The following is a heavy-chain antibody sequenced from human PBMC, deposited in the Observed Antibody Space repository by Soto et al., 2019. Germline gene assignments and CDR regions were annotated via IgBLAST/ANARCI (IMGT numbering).Heavy chain of an antibody. CDR2: INTDGSIT. D-gene: IGHD2-8*01. CDR1: GLIFSNYK. Sequence: GGSLRLSCAASGLIFSNYKMHWVRQAPGKGLVWVSRINTDGSITDYADSVKGRFTVSRDNAKNTMYLQINSLTADDTAVYYCARDTNGLHYWGQGTLVTVSS. CDR3: ARDTNGLHY. V-gene: IGHV3-74*01. J-gene: IGHJ4*02.